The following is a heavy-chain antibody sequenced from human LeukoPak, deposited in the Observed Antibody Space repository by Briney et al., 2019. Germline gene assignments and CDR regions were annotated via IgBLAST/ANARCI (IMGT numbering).Heavy chain of an antibody. V-gene: IGHV3-23*01. J-gene: IGHJ3*02. CDR3: ASNYYDSSGPFSWAFDM. CDR1: GFTFSSYW. Sequence: GGSLRLSCAASGFTFSSYWMTWVRQAPGKGLEWVSGISASGGKTYYADSVKGRFTVSRDNSKKNTVFLEMSSLRAEDTAIYYCASNYYDSSGPFSWAFDMWGQGTMVTVSS. CDR2: ISASGGKT. D-gene: IGHD3-22*01.